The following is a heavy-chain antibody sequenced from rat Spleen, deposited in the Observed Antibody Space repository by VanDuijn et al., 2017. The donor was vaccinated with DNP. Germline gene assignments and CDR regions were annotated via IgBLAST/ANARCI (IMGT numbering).Heavy chain of an antibody. CDR2: IQSGGST. J-gene: IGHJ4*01. CDR3: TREPNNWAMDA. V-gene: IGHV2-19*01. Sequence: QVQLKESGPGLVQPSQTLSLTCTVSGFSLTNYHVHWVRQPPGKGLEWMGRIQSGGSTDYNSALKSRLTISRDTSKNQVFLKMNSLQTDDTGTYYCTREPNNWAMDAWGRGTSVTVSS. D-gene: IGHD1-10*01. CDR1: GFSLTNYH.